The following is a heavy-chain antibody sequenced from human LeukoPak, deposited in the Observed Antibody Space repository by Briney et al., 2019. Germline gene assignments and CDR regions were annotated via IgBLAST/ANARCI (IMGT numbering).Heavy chain of an antibody. J-gene: IGHJ6*02. CDR3: ARRRTPDYGMDV. CDR2: ISSSGSTI. CDR1: GFTFSSYG. V-gene: IGHV3-48*04. Sequence: GGSLRLSCAASGFTFSSYGMHWVRQAPGKGLEWVSYISSSGSTIYYADSVKGRFTISRDNAKNSLYLQMNSLRAEDTAVYYCARRRTPDYGMDVWGQGTTVTVSS.